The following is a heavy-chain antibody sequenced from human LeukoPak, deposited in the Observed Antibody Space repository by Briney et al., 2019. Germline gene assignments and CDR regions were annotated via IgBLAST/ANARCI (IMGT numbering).Heavy chain of an antibody. CDR3: ARLRYSTGPVDY. CDR2: ISYSGCP. V-gene: IGHV4-59*08. CDR1: DASISIYY. Sequence: SETLSLTCTVSDASISIYYWTWIQQPPGKGLESIRYISYSGCPSYNPSLKSRVTLSVDTSKNQFSLKVNSVTAADTAVYYCARLRYSTGPVDYWGQGTLVTVSS. D-gene: IGHD6-19*01. J-gene: IGHJ4*02.